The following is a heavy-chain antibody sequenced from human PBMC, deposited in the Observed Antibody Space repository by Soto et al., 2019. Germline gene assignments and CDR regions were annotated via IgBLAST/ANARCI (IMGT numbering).Heavy chain of an antibody. CDR1: GFTFSSYC. V-gene: IGHV3-30*18. Sequence: QVQLVESGGGVVQPGRSLRLSCAASGFTFSSYCMHWVRQAPGKGLEWVAVISYDGSNKYYADSVKGRFTISRDNSKNTLYLQMNSLRADDTAVDYCAKSAPYSGYDSHAFDIWGQGTMVTVSS. CDR2: ISYDGSNK. D-gene: IGHD5-12*01. J-gene: IGHJ3*02. CDR3: AKSAPYSGYDSHAFDI.